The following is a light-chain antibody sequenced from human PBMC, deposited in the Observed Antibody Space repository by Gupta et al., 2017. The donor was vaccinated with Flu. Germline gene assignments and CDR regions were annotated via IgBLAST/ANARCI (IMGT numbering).Light chain of an antibody. CDR2: ENN. CDR1: SSNIGNNY. J-gene: IGLJ1*01. V-gene: IGLV1-51*02. Sequence: SVLTQPPSLSAAPGQKVTISCSGRSSNIGNNYVSWYRQRPVTPHRLLIYENNKRSAGIPDRFSVSKSVTSATLGITGLQTGDEDDYYCGTWDSSLYVFLTGTKVTVL. CDR3: GTWDSSLYV.